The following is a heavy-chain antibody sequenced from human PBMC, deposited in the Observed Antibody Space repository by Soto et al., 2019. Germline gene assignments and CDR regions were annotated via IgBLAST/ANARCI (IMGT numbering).Heavy chain of an antibody. D-gene: IGHD3-10*01. CDR2: ISGSGGST. J-gene: IGHJ4*02. Sequence: EVQLLESGGGLVQPGGSLRLSCAASGFTFSSYAMSWVRQAPGKGLEWVSAISGSGGSTYYADSVKGRFTISRDNSKNTLYLQMNSLRAEDTAVYYCAKDSGILWFGELSDFDYWGQGTLVTVSS. CDR3: AKDSGILWFGELSDFDY. V-gene: IGHV3-23*01. CDR1: GFTFSSYA.